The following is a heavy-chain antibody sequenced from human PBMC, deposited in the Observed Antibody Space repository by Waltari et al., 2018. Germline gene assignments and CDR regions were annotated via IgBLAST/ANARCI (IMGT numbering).Heavy chain of an antibody. D-gene: IGHD3-16*02. J-gene: IGHJ4*02. CDR2: ISSSSSYI. Sequence: EVQLVESGGGLVKPGGSLRLSCAASGFTFSSYSMNWVRQAPGKGLEWVSSISSSSSYIYYADSVKGRFTISRDNAKNSLYLQMNSLRAEDTAVYYCARQSRSVRKFRELSWGGDYWGQGTLVTVSS. V-gene: IGHV3-21*01. CDR1: GFTFSSYS. CDR3: ARQSRSVRKFRELSWGGDY.